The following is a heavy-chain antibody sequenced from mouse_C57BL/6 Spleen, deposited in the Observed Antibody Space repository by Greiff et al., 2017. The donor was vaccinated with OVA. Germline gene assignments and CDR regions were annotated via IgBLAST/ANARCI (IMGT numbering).Heavy chain of an antibody. V-gene: IGHV6-3*01. CDR1: GFTFSNYW. J-gene: IGHJ2*01. CDR2: IRLKSDNYAT. D-gene: IGHD4-1*01. CDR3: TGRTGTGYFDY. Sequence: EVQVVESGGGLVQPGGSMKLSCVASGFTFSNYWMNWVRQSPEKGLEWVAQIRLKSDNYATHYAESVKGRFTISRDDSKSSVYLQMNNLRAEDTGIYYCTGRTGTGYFDYWGQGTTLTVSS.